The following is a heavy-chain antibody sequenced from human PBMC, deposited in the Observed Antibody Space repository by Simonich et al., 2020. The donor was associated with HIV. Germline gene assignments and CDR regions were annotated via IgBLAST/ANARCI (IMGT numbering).Heavy chain of an antibody. CDR1: GGSFSGYY. V-gene: IGHV4-34*01. J-gene: IGHJ1*01. Sequence: QVQLQQWGAGLLKPSETLSLTCAVYGGSFSGYYWCWIRQPPGKGLEWIGEINHSGSTNYNPSLKGRVTISVDTSKNQFSLKLSSVTAADTAVYYCARLTAGGLGEYFQHWGQGTLVTVSS. CDR2: INHSGST. D-gene: IGHD6-13*01. CDR3: ARLTAGGLGEYFQH.